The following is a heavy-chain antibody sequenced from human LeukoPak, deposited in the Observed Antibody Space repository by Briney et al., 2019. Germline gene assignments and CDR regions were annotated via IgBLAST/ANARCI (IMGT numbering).Heavy chain of an antibody. CDR2: IYYSGST. J-gene: IGHJ3*01. V-gene: IGHV4-39*02. D-gene: IGHD1-20*01. Sequence: SETLSLTCTVSGGSISSSSYYWGWIRQPPGKGLEWIGSIYYSGSTYYNPSLKSRVTISVDTSKNQFSLKLSSVTAADTAVYYCARDNWNDDDAFDFWGQGTKVTVSS. CDR1: GGSISSSSYY. CDR3: ARDNWNDDDAFDF.